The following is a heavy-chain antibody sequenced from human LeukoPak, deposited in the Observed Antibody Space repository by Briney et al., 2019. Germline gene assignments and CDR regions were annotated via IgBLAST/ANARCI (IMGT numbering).Heavy chain of an antibody. D-gene: IGHD2-15*01. CDR2: ISYDGSNK. J-gene: IGHJ4*02. Sequence: GGSLRLSCAASGFTFSSYGMHWVRQAPGKGLEWVAVISYDGSNKYYADSMKGRFTISRDNSKNTLYLQMNSLRAEDTAVYYCAKDLSLGSGGDYWGQGTLVTVSS. CDR1: GFTFSSYG. V-gene: IGHV3-30*18. CDR3: AKDLSLGSGGDY.